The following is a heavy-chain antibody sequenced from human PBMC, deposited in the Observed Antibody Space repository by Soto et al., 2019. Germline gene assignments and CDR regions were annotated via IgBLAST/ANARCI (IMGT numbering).Heavy chain of an antibody. D-gene: IGHD5-12*01. Sequence: GPSVKVSCKASGYTFTSYDINWVRQATGQGLEWMGWMNPNSGNTGYAQKFQGRVTMTRNTSISTAYMELSSLRSEDTAVYYCARPELSESGYDPLPRDYWGQGTLVTVSS. CDR3: ARPELSESGYDPLPRDY. CDR2: MNPNSGNT. J-gene: IGHJ4*02. CDR1: GYTFTSYD. V-gene: IGHV1-8*01.